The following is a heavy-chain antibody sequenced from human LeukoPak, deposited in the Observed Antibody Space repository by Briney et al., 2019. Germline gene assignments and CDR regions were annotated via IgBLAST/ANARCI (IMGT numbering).Heavy chain of an antibody. J-gene: IGHJ5*02. CDR1: GGSISSYY. CDR2: IYTSGST. D-gene: IGHD3-22*01. V-gene: IGHV4-4*07. CDR3: AIMIVVVPGWFDP. Sequence: SETLSLTCTVSGGSISSYYWSWIRQPAGRGLEWIGRIYTSGSTDYNPSLKSRVTISVDTSKNQFSLKLSSVTAADTAVYYCAIMIVVVPGWFDPWGQETLVTVSS.